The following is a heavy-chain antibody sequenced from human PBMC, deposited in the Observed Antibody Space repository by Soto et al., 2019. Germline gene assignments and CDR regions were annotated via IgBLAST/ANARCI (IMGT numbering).Heavy chain of an antibody. J-gene: IGHJ6*02. CDR3: CHCRWFGELFSGMDV. Sequence: SGPTLVNPTQTLTLTCTFSGFSLSTSGMCVSWIRQPPGKALEWLALIDWDDDKYYSTSLKTRLTISKDTSKNQVVLTMTNMDPVDTATYYCCHCRWFGELFSGMDVWGQGTTVTVSS. D-gene: IGHD3-10*01. CDR2: IDWDDDK. V-gene: IGHV2-70*01. CDR1: GFSLSTSGMC.